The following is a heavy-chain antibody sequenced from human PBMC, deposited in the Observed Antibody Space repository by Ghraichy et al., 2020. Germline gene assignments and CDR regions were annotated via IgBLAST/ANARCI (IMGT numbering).Heavy chain of an antibody. D-gene: IGHD3-10*01. J-gene: IGHJ4*02. Sequence: GGSLRLSCAASGFAFSNYWMTWVRQPPGKGREWRANRKQDGGDKYYVDSVKGRFTTSEDNAKNSLYLQMKSLRVDATAVYYCARDGGASGSGDDYWGQGALVTVSP. CDR2: RKQDGGDK. CDR1: GFAFSNYW. V-gene: IGHV3-7*03. CDR3: ARDGGASGSGDDY.